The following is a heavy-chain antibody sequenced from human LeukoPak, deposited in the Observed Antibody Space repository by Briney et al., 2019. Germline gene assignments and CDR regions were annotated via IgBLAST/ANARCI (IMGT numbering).Heavy chain of an antibody. J-gene: IGHJ4*02. V-gene: IGHV4-61*09. CDR3: TRRRGGWGEGEFDF. D-gene: IGHD3-16*01. Sequence: SQTLSLTCTVSGASFSSGDHYWNWIRQPPRKGLEWVGYIHTSGSTSFNPSLKSRLSFSIDTSKNQVSLRLSSVTATDTAVYYCTRRRGGWGEGEFDFWGQGIPVTVST. CDR2: IHTSGST. CDR1: GASFSSGDHY.